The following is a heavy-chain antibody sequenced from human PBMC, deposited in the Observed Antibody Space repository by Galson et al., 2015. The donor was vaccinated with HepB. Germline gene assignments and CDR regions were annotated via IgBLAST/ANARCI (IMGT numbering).Heavy chain of an antibody. V-gene: IGHV3-30*04. Sequence: SLRLSCAASGFTFSSSAMHWVRQAPGKGPEWVAIVSYDGIRVKYADSVKGRLTISRDNSKDTLYLQMDNLRVEDTAVYYCARDKWFGDLSSMGYFFDNWGQGTLVTVSS. CDR2: VSYDGIRV. CDR1: GFTFSSSA. CDR3: ARDKWFGDLSSMGYFFDN. J-gene: IGHJ4*02. D-gene: IGHD3-10*01.